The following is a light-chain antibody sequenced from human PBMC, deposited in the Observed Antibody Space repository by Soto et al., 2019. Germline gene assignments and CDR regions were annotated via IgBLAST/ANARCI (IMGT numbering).Light chain of an antibody. CDR2: RAS. V-gene: IGKV1-5*03. Sequence: DIQMTQSPSTLSASVGDRVTITCRASQSISSWVAWYQHRPGKAPKLLIYRASILESGVPSRFSGSGSGTEFILTISSLQPDDSATYYCQQYNDWTFGQGTKVEIK. CDR3: QQYNDWT. J-gene: IGKJ1*01. CDR1: QSISSW.